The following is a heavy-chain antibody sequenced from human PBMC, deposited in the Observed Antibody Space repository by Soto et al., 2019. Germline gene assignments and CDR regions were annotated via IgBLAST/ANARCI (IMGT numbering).Heavy chain of an antibody. D-gene: IGHD1-26*01. CDR1: GFTFSSYS. V-gene: IGHV3-21*01. CDR3: ARGGGSGSYYGAFDI. J-gene: IGHJ3*02. CDR2: ISSSSSYI. Sequence: EVQLVESGGGPVKPGGSLRLSCAASGFTFSSYSMNWVRQAPGKGLEWVSSISSSSSYIYYADSVKGRFTISRDNAKNSLYLQMNSLRAEDTAVYYCARGGGSGSYYGAFDIWGQGTMVTVSS.